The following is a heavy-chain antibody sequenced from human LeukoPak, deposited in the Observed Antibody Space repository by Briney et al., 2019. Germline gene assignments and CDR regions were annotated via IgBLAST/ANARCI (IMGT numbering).Heavy chain of an antibody. CDR2: ISSSSSYI. CDR3: ASFWSGYYSIY. CDR1: GFTFSSYS. V-gene: IGHV3-21*01. J-gene: IGHJ4*02. D-gene: IGHD3-3*01. Sequence: GGSLRLSCAASGFTFSSYSMNWVRQAPGKGLEWVSSISSSSSYIYYADSVKGRFTISRDNAKNSLYLQMNSLRADDTAVYYCASFWSGYYSIYWGQGTLVTVSS.